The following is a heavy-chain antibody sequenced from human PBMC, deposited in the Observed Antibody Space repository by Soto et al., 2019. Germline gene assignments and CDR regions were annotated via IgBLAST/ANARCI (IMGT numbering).Heavy chain of an antibody. V-gene: IGHV1-18*01. CDR3: ARDRYGGNCCDAFDN. CDR2: ISPYNGRT. Sequence: QAQLVQSGPEVKKPGASVSISCKASGYKFTSYGFIWVRQAPGHGLEWVGWISPYNGRTEYAQKFRGRVTLTRDTSTSTAYMDLSSLRSDDTAVYYCARDRYGGNCCDAFDNWGQGTMVTVSS. CDR1: GYKFTSYG. J-gene: IGHJ3*02. D-gene: IGHD2-15*01.